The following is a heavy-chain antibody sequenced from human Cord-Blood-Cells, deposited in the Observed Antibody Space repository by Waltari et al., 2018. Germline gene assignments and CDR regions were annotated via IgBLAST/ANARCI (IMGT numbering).Heavy chain of an antibody. J-gene: IGHJ4*02. CDR3: ASVTVGGSYDY. CDR1: VYTFTRYY. CDR2: INPSGGST. V-gene: IGHV1-46*01. D-gene: IGHD1-26*01. Sequence: QVQLVQSGAEVKKPGASVKVSCKASVYTFTRYYMPWVRQAPGQGLEWMGIINPSGGSTSYAQKFQGRVTMTRDTSTSTVYMELSSLRSEDTAVYYCASVTVGGSYDYWGQGTLVTVSS.